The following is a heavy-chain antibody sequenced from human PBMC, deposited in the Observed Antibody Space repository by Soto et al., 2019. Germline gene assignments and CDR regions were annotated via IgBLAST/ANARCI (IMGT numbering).Heavy chain of an antibody. CDR3: ARSSITMVRGVITIGPFDY. V-gene: IGHV1-46*01. J-gene: IGHJ4*02. CDR1: GYTFTSYY. D-gene: IGHD3-10*01. CDR2: INPSGGST. Sequence: ASVKVSCKASGYTFTSYYMHWVRQAPGQGLEWMGIINPSGGSTSYAQKFQGRVTMTRDTSTSTVYMELSSLRSEDTAVYYCARSSITMVRGVITIGPFDYWGQGTLVTVSS.